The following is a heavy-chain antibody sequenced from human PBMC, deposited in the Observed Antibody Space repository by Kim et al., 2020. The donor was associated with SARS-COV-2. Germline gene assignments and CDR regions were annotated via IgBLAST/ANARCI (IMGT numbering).Heavy chain of an antibody. J-gene: IGHJ3*02. CDR3: ARDRGRITIFGVVTNDAFDI. V-gene: IGHV4-61*01. CDR1: GGSVSSGSYY. Sequence: SETLSLTCTVSGGSVSSGSYYWSWIRQPPGKGLEWIGYIYYSGSTNYNPSLKSRVTISVDTSKNQFSLKLSSVTAADTAVYYCARDRGRITIFGVVTNDAFDIWGQGTMVTVS. D-gene: IGHD3-3*01. CDR2: IYYSGST.